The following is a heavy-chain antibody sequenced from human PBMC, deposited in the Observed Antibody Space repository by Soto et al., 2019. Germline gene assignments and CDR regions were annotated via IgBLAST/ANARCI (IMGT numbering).Heavy chain of an antibody. CDR1: GFTFSNYY. CDR3: AKMSGWSDTFDI. Sequence: GGSLRLSCAASGFTFSNYYMHWVRQAPGKGPVWVSRISSDGTTTTYADSVKGRFTISRDNAKNTLYLQMNSLRAEDTAMYYCAKMSGWSDTFDIWGQGTMVTVSS. V-gene: IGHV3-74*01. D-gene: IGHD6-19*01. CDR2: ISSDGTTT. J-gene: IGHJ3*02.